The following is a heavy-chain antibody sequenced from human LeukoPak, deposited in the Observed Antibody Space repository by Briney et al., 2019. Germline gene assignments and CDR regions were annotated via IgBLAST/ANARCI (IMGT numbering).Heavy chain of an antibody. CDR3: ARDQYDFWSGYPGGMDV. D-gene: IGHD3-3*01. V-gene: IGHV4-30-2*01. CDR2: IYHSGST. J-gene: IGHJ6*02. CDR1: GGSISSGGYS. Sequence: SETLSLTCAVSGGSISSGGYSWSWIRQPPGKGLEWIGYIYHSGSTYYNPSLKSRVTISVDRSKNQFSLKLSSVTAADTAVYYCARDQYDFWSGYPGGMDVWGQGTTVTVSS.